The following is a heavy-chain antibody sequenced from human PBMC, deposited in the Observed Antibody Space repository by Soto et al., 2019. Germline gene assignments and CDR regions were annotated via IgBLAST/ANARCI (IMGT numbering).Heavy chain of an antibody. CDR1: GTSISSYY. CDR3: ARVGPYCGGDCYSPPP. D-gene: IGHD2-21*02. CDR2: IHYSGTT. V-gene: IGHV4-59*01. Sequence: SETLSLTCTVSGTSISSYYWSWIRQPPGKGLEWIANIHYSGTTNYNPSLASRVTLSVDTSKNQFSLKMTSVTAADRAMYFCARVGPYCGGDCYSPPPWGQGTLVTVSS. J-gene: IGHJ5*02.